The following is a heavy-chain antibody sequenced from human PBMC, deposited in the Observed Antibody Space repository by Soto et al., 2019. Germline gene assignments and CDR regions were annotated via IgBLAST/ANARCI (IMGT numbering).Heavy chain of an antibody. Sequence: GGSLRLSCAASGFTFSSYGMHWVRQAPGKGLEWVAVISYDGSNKYYADSVKGRFTISRDNSKNTLYLQMNSLRAEDTAVYYCAKGSRDSSSWYGVFDYWGQGTLVTVSS. CDR1: GFTFSSYG. CDR3: AKGSRDSSSWYGVFDY. D-gene: IGHD6-13*01. CDR2: ISYDGSNK. J-gene: IGHJ4*02. V-gene: IGHV3-30*18.